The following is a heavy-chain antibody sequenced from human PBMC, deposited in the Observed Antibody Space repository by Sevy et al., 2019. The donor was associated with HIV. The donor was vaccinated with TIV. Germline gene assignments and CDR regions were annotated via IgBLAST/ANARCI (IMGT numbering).Heavy chain of an antibody. Sequence: ASVKVSCKASGHTLTDLSMHWVRQAPGKGFEWIGRFDPEDGERIYAQKFQGRVTMTEDTSTETAYMELSSLGSEDTAVYYCSATREYYSDSYGYFDYWGQGTLVTVSS. CDR1: GHTLTDLS. CDR3: SATREYYSDSYGYFDY. D-gene: IGHD3-22*01. J-gene: IGHJ4*02. CDR2: FDPEDGER. V-gene: IGHV1-24*01.